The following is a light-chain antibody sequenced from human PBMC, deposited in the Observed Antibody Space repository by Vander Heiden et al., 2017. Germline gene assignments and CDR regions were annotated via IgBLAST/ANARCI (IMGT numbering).Light chain of an antibody. CDR1: QGISSY. CDR3: QQLNSYPPYT. V-gene: IGKV1-9*01. CDR2: AAS. Sequence: DIQLTQSPSFLSASVGDRVTITCRASQGISSYLAWYQQKPWKAPKLLIYAASTLQSGVQSRFSGSGYGKELPITISSRQQEDFASYYCQQLNSYPPYTFGQGTKLEIK. J-gene: IGKJ2*01.